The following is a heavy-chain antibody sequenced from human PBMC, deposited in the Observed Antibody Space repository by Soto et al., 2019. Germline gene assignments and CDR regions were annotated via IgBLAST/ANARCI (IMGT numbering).Heavy chain of an antibody. J-gene: IGHJ1*01. D-gene: IGHD3-22*01. CDR3: ATVGYYYDSSGRRNLEYFQH. Sequence: GASVKVSCKVSGYTLTELSMHWVRQAPGKGLEWMGGFDPEDGETIYAQKFQCRVTMTEDTSTDTAYMELSSLRSEDTAVYYCATVGYYYDSSGRRNLEYFQHWGQGTLVTVSS. CDR1: GYTLTELS. CDR2: FDPEDGET. V-gene: IGHV1-24*01.